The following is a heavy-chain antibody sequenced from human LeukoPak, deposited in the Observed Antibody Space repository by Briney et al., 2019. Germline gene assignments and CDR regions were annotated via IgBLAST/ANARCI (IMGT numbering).Heavy chain of an antibody. CDR3: ARGLRGEVGATNTRGDFDS. D-gene: IGHD1-26*01. CDR1: GFTFTTYW. V-gene: IGHV3-74*01. Sequence: GGSLRLSCAASGFTFTTYWMHWVRQAPGKGLVWVSHINSDGSITSYADSVKGRFTISRDNAKNTLNLQMNSLRAEDTAVFYCARGLRGEVGATNTRGDFDSWGQGTLVTASS. J-gene: IGHJ4*02. CDR2: INSDGSIT.